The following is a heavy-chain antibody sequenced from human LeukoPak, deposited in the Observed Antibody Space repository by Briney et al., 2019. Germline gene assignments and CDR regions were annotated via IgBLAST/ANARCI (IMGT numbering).Heavy chain of an antibody. CDR2: SSDSGNS. J-gene: IGHJ4*02. Sequence: SETLSLTCTVSGGSISTYYWSWIRQPPGKGLEWIAYSSDSGNSNYNPSLKSRVTISVDKSKNQFSLKLSSVTAADTAVYYCARVRFTGRARIDYWGQGTLVTVSS. V-gene: IGHV4-59*12. D-gene: IGHD1-1*01. CDR1: GGSISTYY. CDR3: ARVRFTGRARIDY.